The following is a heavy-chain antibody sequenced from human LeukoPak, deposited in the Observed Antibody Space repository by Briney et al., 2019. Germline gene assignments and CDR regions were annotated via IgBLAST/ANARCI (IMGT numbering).Heavy chain of an antibody. Sequence: GGSLRLSCAASGFTFSSYAMSWVRQAPGKGLEWVSAISGSGGSTYYADSVKGRFTISRDNAKNSLYLQMNSLRAEDTAVYYCARGSGRFDYWGQGTLVTVSS. D-gene: IGHD3-10*01. V-gene: IGHV3-23*01. CDR3: ARGSGRFDY. CDR2: ISGSGGST. CDR1: GFTFSSYA. J-gene: IGHJ4*02.